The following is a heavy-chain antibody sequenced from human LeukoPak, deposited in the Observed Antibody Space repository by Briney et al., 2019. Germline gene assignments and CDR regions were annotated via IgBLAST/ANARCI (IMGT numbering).Heavy chain of an antibody. CDR1: GGSFSGYY. CDR3: AMRGRFGGRYDY. CDR2: INHSGST. V-gene: IGHV4-34*01. Sequence: PSETLSLTCAVYGGSFSGYYWSWIRQPPGKGLEWIGEINHSGSTNYNPSLKSRVTISVDTSKNQFSLKLSSVTAADTAVYYCAMRGRFGGRYDYRGQGTLVTVSS. J-gene: IGHJ4*02. D-gene: IGHD3-10*01.